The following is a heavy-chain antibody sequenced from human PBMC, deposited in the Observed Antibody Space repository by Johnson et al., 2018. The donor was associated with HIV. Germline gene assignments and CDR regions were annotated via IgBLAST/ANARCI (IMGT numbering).Heavy chain of an antibody. D-gene: IGHD1-26*01. CDR2: ISYDGSNK. V-gene: IGHV3-30-3*01. J-gene: IGHJ3*02. Sequence: QVQLVESGGGLVQPGGSLRLSCAASGFTFSSYWMHWVRQAPGKGLEWVAVISYDGSNKYYADSVKGRFTISRDNSKNTLYLQMNSLRAEDTAVHYCAREAEWEPSSPNDAFDIWGQGTMVTVSS. CDR3: AREAEWEPSSPNDAFDI. CDR1: GFTFSSYW.